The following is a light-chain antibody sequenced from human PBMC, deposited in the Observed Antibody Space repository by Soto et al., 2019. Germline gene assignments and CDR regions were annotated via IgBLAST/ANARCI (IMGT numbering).Light chain of an antibody. CDR3: QTWGTGIVV. V-gene: IGLV4-69*01. CDR1: SGHSSSA. J-gene: IGLJ2*01. CDR2: LTSDGSH. Sequence: QTVVTQSPSASGSLGASVKLTCTLSSGHSSSAIAWHQQQPEKGPRYLMKLTSDGSHTKGDGIPDRFSGSSSGAERYLTISSLQSEDEADYYCQTWGTGIVVFGGGTQLTVL.